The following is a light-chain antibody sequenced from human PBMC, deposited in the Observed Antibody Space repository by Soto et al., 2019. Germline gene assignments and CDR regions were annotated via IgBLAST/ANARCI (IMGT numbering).Light chain of an antibody. CDR3: QVWDSSSDHRV. J-gene: IGLJ3*02. Sequence: SYELTQPPSVSVAPGKTARITCGGYIIGSKSVHWYQQKPGQAPVLVIYYDSDRPSGIPERFSGSNSGNTATLTISRVEAGHEADYYCQVWDSSSDHRVFGGGTKLTVL. CDR1: IIGSKS. CDR2: YDS. V-gene: IGLV3-21*04.